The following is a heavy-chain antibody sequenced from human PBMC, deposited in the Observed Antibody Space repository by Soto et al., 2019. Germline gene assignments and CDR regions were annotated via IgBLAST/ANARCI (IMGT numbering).Heavy chain of an antibody. V-gene: IGHV4-59*01. Sequence: SETLSLTCTVSGGSISRYYWSWIRQPPGKGLEWIGYIYYSGSTNYNPSLKSRVTISVDTSKNQFSLKLSSVTAADTAVYYCARVLEMATIRIFDYWGQGTLVTVSS. D-gene: IGHD5-12*01. J-gene: IGHJ4*02. CDR2: IYYSGST. CDR3: ARVLEMATIRIFDY. CDR1: GGSISRYY.